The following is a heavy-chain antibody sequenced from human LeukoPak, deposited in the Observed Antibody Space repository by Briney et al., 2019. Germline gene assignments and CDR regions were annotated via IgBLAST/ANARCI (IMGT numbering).Heavy chain of an antibody. J-gene: IGHJ4*02. CDR1: GGSISSSSYY. CDR3: ARSGSSVSPGRY. CDR2: IYYSGST. D-gene: IGHD1-26*01. V-gene: IGHV4-39*01. Sequence: SETLSLACTVSGGSISSSSYYWGWIRQPPGQGLEWIGSIYYSGSTYYNPSLKSRVTISVDTSKNQFSLKLSSVTAADTAVYYCARSGSSVSPGRYWGQGTLVTVSS.